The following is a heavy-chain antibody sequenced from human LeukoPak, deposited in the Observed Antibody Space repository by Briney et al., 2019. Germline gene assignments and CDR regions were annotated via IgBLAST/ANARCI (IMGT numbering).Heavy chain of an antibody. CDR1: GGSISSYY. Sequence: ASETLSLTCTVSGGSISSYYWSWIRQPPGKGLEWIGYIYYSGSTNYNPSLKSRVTISVDTSKNQFSLKLSSVTAADTAVYYCARYLLTGYYRGSYFDYWGQGTLVTVSS. V-gene: IGHV4-59*01. CDR3: ARYLLTGYYRGSYFDY. D-gene: IGHD3-9*01. CDR2: IYYSGST. J-gene: IGHJ4*02.